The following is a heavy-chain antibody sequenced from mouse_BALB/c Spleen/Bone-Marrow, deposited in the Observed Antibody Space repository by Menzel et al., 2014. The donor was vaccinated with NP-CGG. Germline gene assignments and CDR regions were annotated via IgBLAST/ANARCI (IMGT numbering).Heavy chain of an antibody. V-gene: IGHV2-6-7*01. CDR1: GFSLTGYG. Sequence: VHLVESGPGLVAPSQSLSIPCTVSGFSLTGYGVNWVRQPPGKGLEWLGMIWGDGSTDYNSVLKSRLNISKDNSKSXVFLKMNSLQTDDTARYYCARSFTTVVATPFDYWGQGTTLTVSS. D-gene: IGHD1-1*01. CDR2: IWGDGST. J-gene: IGHJ2*01. CDR3: ARSFTTVVATPFDY.